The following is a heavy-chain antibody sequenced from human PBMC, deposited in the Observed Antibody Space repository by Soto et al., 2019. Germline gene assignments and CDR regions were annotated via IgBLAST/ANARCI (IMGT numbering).Heavy chain of an antibody. Sequence: PXGSLRLSFAASGFTVSSYRMNWVRQAPGKGLEWVSYISSSSSTIYYADSVKGRFTISRDNAKNSLYLQMNSLRDEDTAVYYCARETSYYDRSGYHSNFPSYYYGMDVCGQRTTVTVPS. CDR2: ISSSSSTI. D-gene: IGHD3-22*01. CDR1: GFTVSSYR. J-gene: IGHJ6*02. V-gene: IGHV3-48*02. CDR3: ARETSYYDRSGYHSNFPSYYYGMDV.